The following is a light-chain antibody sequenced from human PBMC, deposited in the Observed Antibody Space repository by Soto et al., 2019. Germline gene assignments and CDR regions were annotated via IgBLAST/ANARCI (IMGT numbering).Light chain of an antibody. J-gene: IGKJ2*01. Sequence: EIVMTQSPAALSVSLGERVSLTCRASQAVSSYLAWYQQKPGQAPRLLISDASTRATDIPDRFSGSGSGTDFTLTISSLQSSDLAVYYCLQYSTWPPLYTCGQGTKLEIK. V-gene: IGKV3-15*01. CDR1: QAVSSY. CDR3: LQYSTWPPLYT. CDR2: DAS.